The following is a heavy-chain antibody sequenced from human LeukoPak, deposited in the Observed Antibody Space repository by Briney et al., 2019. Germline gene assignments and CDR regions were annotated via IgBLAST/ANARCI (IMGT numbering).Heavy chain of an antibody. Sequence: SVKVSYKASGGTFTSYAISWVRQAPGQGREWMGGSILIFGTANYAQKDEGRVTITADESTSTAYMELSSLRSEDTAVYYCARNLLVPAATYYYYYYGMDVWGKGTTVTASS. V-gene: IGHV1-69*13. CDR3: ARNLLVPAATYYYYYYGMDV. CDR1: GGTFTSYA. CDR2: SILIFGTA. D-gene: IGHD2-2*01. J-gene: IGHJ6*04.